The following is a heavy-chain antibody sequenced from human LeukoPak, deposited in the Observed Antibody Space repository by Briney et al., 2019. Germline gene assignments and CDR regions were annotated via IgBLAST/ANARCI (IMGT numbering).Heavy chain of an antibody. Sequence: PSETLSLTCTVPGGSISSYYWSWIRQPPGKGLEWIGYIYYSGSTNYNPSLKSRATISVDTSKNQFSLKLSSVTAADTAVYYCARTVHYYDSSGYDFDYWGQGTLVTVSS. CDR3: ARTVHYYDSSGYDFDY. J-gene: IGHJ4*02. D-gene: IGHD3-22*01. CDR1: GGSISSYY. V-gene: IGHV4-59*08. CDR2: IYYSGST.